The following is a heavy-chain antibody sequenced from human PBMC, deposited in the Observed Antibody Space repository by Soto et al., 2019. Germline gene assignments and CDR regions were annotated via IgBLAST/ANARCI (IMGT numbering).Heavy chain of an antibody. J-gene: IGHJ5*02. D-gene: IGHD2-2*01. V-gene: IGHV1-18*01. CDR3: AGLGYCSSTSCSGP. Sequence: ASVKVSCKASGYTFTSYGISWVRQAPGQGLEWMGWINAGNGNTKYAQKFQGRVTMTRDTSASTAYMELSSLRSEDTAVYYCAGLGYCSSTSCSGPWGQGTLVTVSS. CDR1: GYTFTSYG. CDR2: INAGNGNT.